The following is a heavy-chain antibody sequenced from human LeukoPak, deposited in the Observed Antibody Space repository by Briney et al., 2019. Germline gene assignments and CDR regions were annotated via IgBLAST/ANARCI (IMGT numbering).Heavy chain of an antibody. J-gene: IGHJ6*03. Sequence: ASVKVSCKASGYTFTGYYLHWVRQAPGQGLEWMAWIKPDSGGINYAQKFQGRVTMTRDTSISTAYMELSRLRSDDTAVYYCARDHYYGSGSYYNTPPYYMDVWGKGTTVTVSS. CDR3: ARDHYYGSGSYYNTPPYYMDV. V-gene: IGHV1-2*02. D-gene: IGHD3-10*01. CDR1: GYTFTGYY. CDR2: IKPDSGGI.